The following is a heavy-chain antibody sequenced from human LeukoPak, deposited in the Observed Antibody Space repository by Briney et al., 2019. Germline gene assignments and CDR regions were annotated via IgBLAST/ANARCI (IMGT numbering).Heavy chain of an antibody. Sequence: KPSETLSLTCTVSGGSISSSSYYWGWIRQPPGKGLEWIGSIYYSGSTYYNPSLKSRVTISVDTSKNQFSLKLSSVTAADTAVYYCARTRGLRSFFDYWGQGTLVTVSS. V-gene: IGHV4-39*07. J-gene: IGHJ4*02. CDR2: IYYSGST. D-gene: IGHD3-3*01. CDR3: ARTRGLRSFFDY. CDR1: GGSISSSSYY.